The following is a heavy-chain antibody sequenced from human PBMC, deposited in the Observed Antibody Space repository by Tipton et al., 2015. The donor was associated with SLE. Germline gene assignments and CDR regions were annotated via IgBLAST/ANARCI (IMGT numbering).Heavy chain of an antibody. CDR2: IYYSGNT. Sequence: TLSLTCTVSGGSISSYYWSWIRHPPGKGLVWIGHIYYSGNTNYNPSLKSRVTISVDTSKNQFSLKLSSVTAADTAVYYCASSNFITIFGVVKTHYFDYWGQGTLVTVSS. D-gene: IGHD3-3*01. J-gene: IGHJ4*02. CDR1: GGSISSYY. CDR3: ASSNFITIFGVVKTHYFDY. V-gene: IGHV4-59*07.